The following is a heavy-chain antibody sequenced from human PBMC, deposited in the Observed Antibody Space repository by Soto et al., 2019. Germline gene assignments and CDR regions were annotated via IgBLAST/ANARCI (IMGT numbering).Heavy chain of an antibody. CDR2: ISAYNGNT. Sequence: ASVKVSCKASGYTFTSYGISWVRQAPGQGLEWMGWISAYNGNTNYAQKLQGRVTMTTDTSTSTAYMELRSLRSDDTAVYYCARDYCSGGSCFGGSDAFDIWGQGTMVTVSS. V-gene: IGHV1-18*01. D-gene: IGHD2-15*01. J-gene: IGHJ3*02. CDR1: GYTFTSYG. CDR3: ARDYCSGGSCFGGSDAFDI.